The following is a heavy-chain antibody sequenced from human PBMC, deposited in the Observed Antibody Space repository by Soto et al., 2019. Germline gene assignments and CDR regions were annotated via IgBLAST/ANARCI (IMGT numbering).Heavy chain of an antibody. D-gene: IGHD1-26*01. V-gene: IGHV3-21*02. CDR2: ISSGGTYT. J-gene: IGHJ6*02. Sequence: EVQLVESGGGLVKPGGSLRLSCAASGFIFGDHTMNWVRQAPGKGLEWVSSISSGGTYTYYADSVKGRFTISRDNGKKSVDLQMTNLRADDTALYYCARDRYSGSYYPSYYYYGMDVWGQGTTVTVSS. CDR1: GFIFGDHT. CDR3: ARDRYSGSYYPSYYYYGMDV.